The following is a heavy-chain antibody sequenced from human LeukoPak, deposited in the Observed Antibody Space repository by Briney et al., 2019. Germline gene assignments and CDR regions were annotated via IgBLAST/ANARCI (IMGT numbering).Heavy chain of an antibody. V-gene: IGHV3-23*01. CDR3: AKKYLDYYGAGRDYYYYGMDV. D-gene: IGHD4-17*01. Sequence: GGSLRLSCAASGFTFSSYAMSWVRQAPGKGLEWVSAISGSGGSTYYADSVKGRFTISRDNSKNTLYLQMNSLRAEDTAVYYCAKKYLDYYGAGRDYYYYGMDVWGQGTTVTVSS. CDR1: GFTFSSYA. CDR2: ISGSGGST. J-gene: IGHJ6*01.